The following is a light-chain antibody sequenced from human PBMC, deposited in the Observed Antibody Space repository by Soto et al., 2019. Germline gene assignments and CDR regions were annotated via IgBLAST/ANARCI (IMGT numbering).Light chain of an antibody. Sequence: QSALTQPRSVSGSPGQSLTISCTGTSSDVGGYNYVSWYQQYPGKVPKLMIYDVTKRPSGVPDRFSGSKSRNTASLTISGLQAEDEADYYCCSHAGSYTYVFGTGTKLTVL. CDR3: CSHAGSYTYV. CDR1: SSDVGGYNY. CDR2: DVT. J-gene: IGLJ1*01. V-gene: IGLV2-11*01.